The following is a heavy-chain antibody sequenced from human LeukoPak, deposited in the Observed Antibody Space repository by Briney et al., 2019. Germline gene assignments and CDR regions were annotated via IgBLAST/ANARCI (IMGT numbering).Heavy chain of an antibody. CDR2: FDPEDGET. D-gene: IGHD6-13*01. V-gene: IGHV1-24*01. J-gene: IGHJ4*02. Sequence: ASVKVSCKVSGYTLTELSMHWVRQAPGKGLGWMGGFDPEDGETIYAQKFQGRVTMTEDTSTDTAYMELSSLRSEDTAVYYCATDFRAAAGPYPTYWGQGTLVTVSS. CDR1: GYTLTELS. CDR3: ATDFRAAAGPYPTY.